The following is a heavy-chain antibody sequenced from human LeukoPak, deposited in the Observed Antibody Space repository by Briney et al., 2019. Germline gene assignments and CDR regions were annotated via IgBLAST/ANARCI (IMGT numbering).Heavy chain of an antibody. CDR3: ARDTYDILTGHGDAFDI. CDR1: GFIFSSYW. Sequence: PGGSLRLSCAASGFIFSSYWMSWVRQAPGKGLEWVANIKQDGSEKYYVDSVKGRFTISRDNAKNSLYLQMNSLRAEDTAVYYCARDTYDILTGHGDAFDIWGQGTMVTVSS. CDR2: IKQDGSEK. V-gene: IGHV3-7*01. J-gene: IGHJ3*02. D-gene: IGHD3-9*01.